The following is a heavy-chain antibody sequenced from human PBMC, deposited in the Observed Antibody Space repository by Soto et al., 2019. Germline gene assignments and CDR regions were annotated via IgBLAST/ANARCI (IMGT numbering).Heavy chain of an antibody. CDR1: GFTFSNYY. CDR2: INQDGSEK. J-gene: IGHJ4*02. Sequence: LRLSCAASGFTFSNYYMDWVRQAPGKGLEWVANINQDGSEKHYVDSVKGRFTISRDNAKNSLYLQMSSLTAEDSALYYCARSLDYWGQGTRVTVSS. V-gene: IGHV3-7*01. CDR3: ARSLDY.